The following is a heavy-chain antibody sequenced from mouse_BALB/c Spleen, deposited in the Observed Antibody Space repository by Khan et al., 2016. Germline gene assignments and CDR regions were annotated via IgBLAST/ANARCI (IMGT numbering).Heavy chain of an antibody. CDR1: GYTFTSYN. Sequence: VQLQQSGPELVKPGASVKVSCKASGYTFTSYNMYWVKQSHGKNLEWIGYIDPYNGSTSYNQKFKGKATLTVDKSSSTAYMHLNSLTSEDSAVSYCASDLLWYAMDYWGQGTSVTVSS. CDR2: IDPYNGST. J-gene: IGHJ4*01. V-gene: IGHV1S135*01. CDR3: ASDLLWYAMDY. D-gene: IGHD2-1*01.